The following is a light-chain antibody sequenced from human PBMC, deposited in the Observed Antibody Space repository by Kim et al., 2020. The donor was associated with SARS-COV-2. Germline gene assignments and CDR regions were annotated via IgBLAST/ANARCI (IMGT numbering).Light chain of an antibody. V-gene: IGLV2-14*04. CDR3: SSITSSSTGV. CDR2: DVS. J-gene: IGLJ2*01. Sequence: GQSITISCTGTSSDIGGYNYVSWYQQHPGKAPKLMIYDVSKRSSGVSNRFSGSKSGNTASLTISGLQAEDEADYYCSSITSSSTGVFGGGTKVTVL. CDR1: SSDIGGYNY.